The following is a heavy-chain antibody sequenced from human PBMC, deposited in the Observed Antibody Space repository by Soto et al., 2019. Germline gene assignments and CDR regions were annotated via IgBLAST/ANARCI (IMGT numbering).Heavy chain of an antibody. CDR1: GFTFDDYA. V-gene: IGHV3-9*01. CDR3: AKVTGASRVKDAFDI. D-gene: IGHD3-10*01. Sequence: GGSLRLSCAASGFTFDDYAMHWVRQAPGKGLEWVSGISWNSGSIGYADSVKGRFTISRDNAKNSLYLQMNSLRAEDTALYYCAKVTGASRVKDAFDIWGQGTMVTVSS. CDR2: ISWNSGSI. J-gene: IGHJ3*02.